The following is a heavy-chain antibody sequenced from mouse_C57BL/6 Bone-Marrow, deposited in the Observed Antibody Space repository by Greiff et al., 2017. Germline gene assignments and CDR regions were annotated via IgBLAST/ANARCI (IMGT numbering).Heavy chain of an antibody. CDR3: ARYNDGSSLWAMDY. Sequence: EVQGVESGGGLVQPGGSLSLSCAASGFTFTDYYMSWVRQPPGKALEWLGFIRNKANGYTTEYSASVKGRFTISRDNSQSILYLQMNALRAEDSATYYCARYNDGSSLWAMDYWGQGTSVTVSS. CDR2: IRNKANGYTT. CDR1: GFTFTDYY. V-gene: IGHV7-3*01. D-gene: IGHD1-1*01. J-gene: IGHJ4*01.